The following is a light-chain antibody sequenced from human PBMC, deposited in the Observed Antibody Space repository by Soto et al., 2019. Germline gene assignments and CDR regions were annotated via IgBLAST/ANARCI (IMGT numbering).Light chain of an antibody. CDR3: GTWDSSLSAGV. Sequence: QSVLTQPPSVSAAPGQKVTISCSGSSSNIGNNYVSWYQQLPGTAPKLLIYDNNKRPSGIPDRFSGSKCGTSATLGITGLQTGDEADYYCGTWDSSLSAGVFGGGTKLTVL. CDR2: DNN. V-gene: IGLV1-51*01. CDR1: SSNIGNNY. J-gene: IGLJ2*01.